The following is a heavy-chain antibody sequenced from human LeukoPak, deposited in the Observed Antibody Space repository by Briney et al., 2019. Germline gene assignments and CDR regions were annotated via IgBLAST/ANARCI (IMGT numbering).Heavy chain of an antibody. CDR1: VGTFSIYA. V-gene: IGHV1-69*13. Sequence: ASVKVSCKASVGTFSIYAISWVRQAPGQGLEWMVGIIPIFGTANYAQKFQGRVTITADESTSTAYMELSRLRSEDTAVYYCARELGTGGSSSWYGVFAYWGQGTLVTVSS. CDR3: ARELGTGGSSSWYGVFAY. J-gene: IGHJ4*02. D-gene: IGHD6-13*01. CDR2: IIPIFGTA.